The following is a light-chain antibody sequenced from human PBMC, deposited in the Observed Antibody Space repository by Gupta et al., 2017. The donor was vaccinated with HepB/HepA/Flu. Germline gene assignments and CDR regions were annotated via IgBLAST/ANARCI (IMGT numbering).Light chain of an antibody. V-gene: IGKV3-20*01. J-gene: IGKJ5*01. Sequence: EIVLTQSPGTLSLSPGERATLSCRASQSDSKSKLAWYQQKPGQAPMLLIYGASSRASGIPDRLSGSVSGTELTLIITRLEPEDFAMSSCHQYGSSPITFGQGTRLEIK. CDR3: HQYGSSPIT. CDR2: GAS. CDR1: QSDSKSK.